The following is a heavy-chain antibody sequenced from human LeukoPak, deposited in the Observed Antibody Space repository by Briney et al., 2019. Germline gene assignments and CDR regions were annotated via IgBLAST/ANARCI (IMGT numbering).Heavy chain of an antibody. D-gene: IGHD6-19*01. Sequence: GGSLRLSCAASGFTFSSYAMSWVHQAPGKGLEWVSAISGSGGSTYYADSVKGRFTISRDNSKNTLYLQMNSLRAEDTAVYYCAKSEGWLVGSDAFDIWGQGTMVTVSS. J-gene: IGHJ3*02. V-gene: IGHV3-23*01. CDR3: AKSEGWLVGSDAFDI. CDR1: GFTFSSYA. CDR2: ISGSGGST.